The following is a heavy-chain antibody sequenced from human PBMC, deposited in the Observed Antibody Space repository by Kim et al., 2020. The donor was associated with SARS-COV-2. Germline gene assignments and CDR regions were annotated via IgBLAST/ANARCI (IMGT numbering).Heavy chain of an antibody. CDR1: GFTFDDYT. J-gene: IGHJ6*02. CDR2: ISWDGGST. D-gene: IGHD3-22*01. CDR3: AKDIVVIGLGGRGYGMDV. V-gene: IGHV3-43*01. Sequence: GGSLRLSCAASGFTFDDYTMHWVRQAPGKGLEWVSLISWDGGSTYYADSVKGRFTISRDNSKNSLYLQMNSLRTEDTALYYCAKDIVVIGLGGRGYGMDVWGQGTTVTVSS.